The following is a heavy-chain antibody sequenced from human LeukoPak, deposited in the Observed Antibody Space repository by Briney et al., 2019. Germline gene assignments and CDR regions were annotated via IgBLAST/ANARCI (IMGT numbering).Heavy chain of an antibody. CDR3: ARHDLIVGANYFDY. J-gene: IGHJ4*02. V-gene: IGHV4-39*01. CDR2: IYYSGST. Sequence: SETLSLTCTVSGVSISSSSYYWGWIRQPPGKGLEWIGSIYYSGSTYYNPSLKSRVTISVDTSKNQFSLKLSSVTAADTAVYYCARHDLIVGANYFDYWGQGTLVTVSS. CDR1: GVSISSSSYY. D-gene: IGHD1-26*01.